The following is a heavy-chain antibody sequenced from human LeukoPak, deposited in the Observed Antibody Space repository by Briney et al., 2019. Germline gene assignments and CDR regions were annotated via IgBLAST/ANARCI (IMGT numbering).Heavy chain of an antibody. CDR1: GFTFSSYG. D-gene: IGHD6-19*01. CDR3: GRVPMYSSGWSIDC. CDR2: IWYDGSNK. Sequence: PGRSLRLSCAASGFTFSSYGMHWVRQAPGKGLEWVAVIWYDGSNKYYADSVKGRFTISRDSSKNTLSLRMNSLRAEDTAIYYCGRVPMYSSGWSIDCWGQGTLVTVSS. V-gene: IGHV3-33*01. J-gene: IGHJ4*02.